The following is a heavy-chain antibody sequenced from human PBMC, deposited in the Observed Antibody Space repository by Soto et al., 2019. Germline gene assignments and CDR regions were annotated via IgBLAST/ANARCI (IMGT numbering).Heavy chain of an antibody. J-gene: IGHJ5*02. V-gene: IGHV3-74*01. CDR2: IKGDGSTT. D-gene: IGHD6-19*01. CDR1: GFTFSGYY. CDR3: ARDWVSGLFDP. Sequence: WGSLRLSCGASGFTFSGYYMHWVRQAPGKGPMWVSSIKGDGSTTSYADSVKGRFTISRDNAKNTLYLQMNSLRAEDTAVYYCARDWVSGLFDPWGQGTLVTVSS.